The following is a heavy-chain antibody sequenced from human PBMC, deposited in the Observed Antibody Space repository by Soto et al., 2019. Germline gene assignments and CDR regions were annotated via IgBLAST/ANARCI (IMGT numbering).Heavy chain of an antibody. CDR2: IKQDGSEK. J-gene: IGHJ6*03. CDR1: GFTFSSYW. CDR3: ARRGLAARPSYSYYMDV. Sequence: GGSLRLSCAASGFTFSSYWMSWVRQAPGKGLEWVANIKQDGSEKYYVDSVKGRFTISRDNAKNSLYLQMNSLRAEDTAVYYCARRGLAARPSYSYYMDVWGKGTTVTVSS. V-gene: IGHV3-7*01. D-gene: IGHD6-6*01.